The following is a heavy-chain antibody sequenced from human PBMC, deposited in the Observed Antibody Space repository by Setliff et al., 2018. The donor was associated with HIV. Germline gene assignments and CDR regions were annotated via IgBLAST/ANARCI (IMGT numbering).Heavy chain of an antibody. V-gene: IGHV3-21*04. D-gene: IGHD3-16*02. CDR1: GFTFSGYS. CDR2: IRHSNPYE. Sequence: GGSLRLSCAASGFTFSGYSMNWVRQAPGKGPEWVSTIRHSNPYEYYADSVKGRFTISRDNAKKSLYPQMNSLSAEDTALYYCARASVGVWGSYPDWGQGTLVTVSS. CDR3: ARASVGVWGSYPD. J-gene: IGHJ4*02.